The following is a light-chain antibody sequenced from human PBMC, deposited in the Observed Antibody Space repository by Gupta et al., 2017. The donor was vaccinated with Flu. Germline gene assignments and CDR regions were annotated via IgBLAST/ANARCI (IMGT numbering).Light chain of an antibody. Sequence: SALTQPRSVSGSPGQSVTISCTGTSSDVGGYNYVSWYQQHPGKAPQLMIYDVNKRPSGVPDRFSGSKSGTTASLTIAGLQAEDEADYYCCSYAGSYTFWVFGGGTKLTVL. J-gene: IGLJ3*02. V-gene: IGLV2-11*01. CDR1: SSDVGGYNY. CDR2: DVN. CDR3: CSYAGSYTFWV.